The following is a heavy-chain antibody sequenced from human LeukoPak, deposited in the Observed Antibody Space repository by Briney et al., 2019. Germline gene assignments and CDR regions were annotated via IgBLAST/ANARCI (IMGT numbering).Heavy chain of an antibody. V-gene: IGHV3-21*01. J-gene: IGHJ6*03. CDR3: AREHRGWHLHYYYYMDV. CDR2: ISSSSSYI. CDR1: GLTFSSYS. Sequence: GGSLRLSCAASGLTFSSYSMNWVRQAPGKGLEWVSSISSSSSYIYYADSVKGRFTISRDNAKNSLYLQMNSLRAEDTAVYYCAREHRGWHLHYYYYMDVWGKGTTVTVSS. D-gene: IGHD6-19*01.